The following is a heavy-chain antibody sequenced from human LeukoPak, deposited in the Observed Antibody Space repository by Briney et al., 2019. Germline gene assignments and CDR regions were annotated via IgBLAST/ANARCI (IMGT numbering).Heavy chain of an antibody. CDR3: ARDYTAMGLNDY. J-gene: IGHJ4*02. D-gene: IGHD5-18*01. CDR2: IFSSGNN. Sequence: PSQTLSLTCTVSGGSMSSGTYYWSWIRQPAGKGLEYIGRIFSSGNNNYNPSLKSRVTMSTDTSKNQFSLNLSSVTAADTAVYYCARDYTAMGLNDYWGQGTLVTVSS. V-gene: IGHV4-61*02. CDR1: GGSMSSGTYY.